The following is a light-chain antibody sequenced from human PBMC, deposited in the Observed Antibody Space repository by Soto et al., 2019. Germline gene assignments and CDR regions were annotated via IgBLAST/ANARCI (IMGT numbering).Light chain of an antibody. J-gene: IGLJ1*01. CDR3: FSHRSGNSHV. CDR1: SSDIGSYNF. Sequence: QSALTQPASVSGSPGQSITISCTGTSSDIGSYNFVSWYQQYPGKAPKLMIYGVTNRPSGGSDRFSGSKTGNTASLTISGLQAEDEAAYYCFSHRSGNSHVFGTGTKVTVL. CDR2: GVT. V-gene: IGLV2-14*01.